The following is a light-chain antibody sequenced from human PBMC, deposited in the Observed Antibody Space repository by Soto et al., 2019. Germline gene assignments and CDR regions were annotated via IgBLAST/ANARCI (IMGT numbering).Light chain of an antibody. CDR3: QQYNRWPPIT. J-gene: IGKJ5*01. Sequence: EIVFTQSPGTLSLAPGEGVTLSCRASESVSTNLAWYQQKAGQAPRLLIYDASTRATGIPARFSGSGSGTEFTLTISSLQSEDFAVYYCQQYNRWPPITFGQGTRLETK. CDR1: ESVSTN. CDR2: DAS. V-gene: IGKV3-15*01.